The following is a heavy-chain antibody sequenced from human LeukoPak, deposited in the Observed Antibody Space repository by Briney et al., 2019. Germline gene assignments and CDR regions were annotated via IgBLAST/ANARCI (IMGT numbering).Heavy chain of an antibody. Sequence: PGGPLRLSCTASGFTFGDYAMSWVRQAPGKGLEWVGFIRSKAYGGTTEYAASVKGRFTISRDDSKSIAYLQMNSLKTEDTAVYYCTRVATVTTGSFDIWGQGTMVTVSS. V-gene: IGHV3-49*04. J-gene: IGHJ3*02. CDR2: IRSKAYGGTT. CDR1: GFTFGDYA. CDR3: TRVATVTTGSFDI. D-gene: IGHD4-17*01.